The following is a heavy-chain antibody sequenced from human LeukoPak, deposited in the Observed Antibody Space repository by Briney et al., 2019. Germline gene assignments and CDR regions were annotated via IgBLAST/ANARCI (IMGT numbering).Heavy chain of an antibody. V-gene: IGHV4-4*07. CDR3: ARGYSGDFEYFHQ. D-gene: IGHD2-21*02. J-gene: IGHJ1*01. CDR1: GASISSYY. CDR2: IYTSANS. Sequence: SETLSLTWSVSGASISSYYWSWIRQPAGKGLEWIGRIYTSANSIYNPSFKSRVTMSVDTSKNQFSLNLRSVTAADTAVYYCARGYSGDFEYFHQWGQGTLVTVSS.